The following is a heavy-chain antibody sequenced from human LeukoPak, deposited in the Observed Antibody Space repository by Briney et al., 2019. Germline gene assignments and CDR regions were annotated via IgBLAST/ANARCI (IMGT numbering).Heavy chain of an antibody. CDR1: GYTFISYY. CDR3: AKIKPEYSSPAFGH. Sequence: ASVKVSCKASGYTFISYYMHWVRQAPGQGLEWMGIINPSGGSISYAQKFQGRVATTRDTSTSTVYMELSSLRSEDTAIYYCAKIKPEYSSPAFGHLGQGTLGTGSS. V-gene: IGHV1-46*01. D-gene: IGHD6-6*01. CDR2: INPSGGSI. J-gene: IGHJ4*02.